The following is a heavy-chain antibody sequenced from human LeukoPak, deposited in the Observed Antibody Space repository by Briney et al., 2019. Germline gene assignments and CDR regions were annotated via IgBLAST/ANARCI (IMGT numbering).Heavy chain of an antibody. D-gene: IGHD5-18*01. CDR3: AKTAERGYSDY. Sequence: SVKVSCKASGGTFSSYTISWVRQAPGQGLEWMGRIIPILGIANYAQKFQGRVTITADKSTSTAYMELSSLRSGDTAVYYCAKTAERGYSDYWGQGTLVTVSS. J-gene: IGHJ4*02. CDR1: GGTFSSYT. V-gene: IGHV1-69*02. CDR2: IIPILGIA.